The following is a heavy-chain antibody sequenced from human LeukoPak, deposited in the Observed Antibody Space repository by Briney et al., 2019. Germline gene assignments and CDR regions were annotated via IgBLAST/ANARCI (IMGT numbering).Heavy chain of an antibody. J-gene: IGHJ4*02. D-gene: IGHD3-22*01. CDR1: GFRFDESA. V-gene: IGHV3-9*01. Sequence: PGGSLRLSCAASGFRFDESAMHWVRQAPGKGLEWVSGISWNSGTIAYADSVKGRFTISRDNGKNSLYLQMNSLRAEDTALYYCAKDRAQYYDNSGFTFDYWGQGTLATVSS. CDR2: ISWNSGTI. CDR3: AKDRAQYYDNSGFTFDY.